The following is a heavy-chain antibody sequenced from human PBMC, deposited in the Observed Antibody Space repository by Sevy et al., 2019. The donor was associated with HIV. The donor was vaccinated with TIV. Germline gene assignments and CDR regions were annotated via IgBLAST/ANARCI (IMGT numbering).Heavy chain of an antibody. J-gene: IGHJ4*02. V-gene: IGHV4-4*02. D-gene: IGHD4-17*01. Sequence: SETLSLTCAVSGDSISSSNWWSWVRQPPGKGLEWIGEISHSGSTNYNPSLKRRVTISVDKSKNQFSLKLSSVTAADTAVYYCASRGDYGDYGYYFDYWGQGTLVTVSS. CDR1: GDSISSSNW. CDR3: ASRGDYGDYGYYFDY. CDR2: ISHSGST.